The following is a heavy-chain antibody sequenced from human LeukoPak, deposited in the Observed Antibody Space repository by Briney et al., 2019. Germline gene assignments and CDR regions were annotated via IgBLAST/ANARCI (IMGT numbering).Heavy chain of an antibody. D-gene: IGHD3-16*01. J-gene: IGHJ5*02. V-gene: IGHV4-34*01. CDR1: GGSFSGYY. CDR3: ARHYPFGGKLNWFDP. Sequence: SETLSLTCAVYGGSFSGYYWSWIRQPPGKGLEWIGEINHSGSTTYNPSLKSRITISLDTSKNQFSLKLSSVTAADTAVYYCARHYPFGGKLNWFDPWGQGTLVTVSS. CDR2: INHSGST.